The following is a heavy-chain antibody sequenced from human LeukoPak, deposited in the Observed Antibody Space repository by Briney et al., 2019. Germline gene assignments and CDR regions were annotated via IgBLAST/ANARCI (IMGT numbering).Heavy chain of an antibody. CDR1: GGSFSGYY. J-gene: IGHJ4*02. CDR2: INHSGGT. CDR3: ARGKARAGKRVERAPFDY. V-gene: IGHV4-34*01. D-gene: IGHD6-13*01. Sequence: SETLSLTCAVYGGSFSGYYWSWIRQPPGKGLEWIGEINHSGGTNYNPSLKSRVTISVDTSKNQFSLKLSSVTAADTAVYYCARGKARAGKRVERAPFDYWGQGTLVTVSS.